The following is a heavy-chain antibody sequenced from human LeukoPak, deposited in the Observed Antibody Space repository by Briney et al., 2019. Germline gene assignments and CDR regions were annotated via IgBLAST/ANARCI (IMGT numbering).Heavy chain of an antibody. J-gene: IGHJ4*02. CDR3: ASGGSGYYFSY. CDR1: GGSFSGYY. CDR2: ISHSGST. D-gene: IGHD3-22*01. Sequence: PSETLSLTCAVYGGSFSGYYWSWIRQPPGKGLEWIGEISHSGSTNYNPSLKSRVTISVDTSKNQFSLKLSPVTAADTAVYYCASGGSGYYFSYWGQGTLVTVSS. V-gene: IGHV4-34*01.